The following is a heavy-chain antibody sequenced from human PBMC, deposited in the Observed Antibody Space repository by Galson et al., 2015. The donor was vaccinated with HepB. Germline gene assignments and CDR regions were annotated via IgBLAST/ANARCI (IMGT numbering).Heavy chain of an antibody. J-gene: IGHJ3*02. Sequence: TLSLTCTVSGGSISSYYWSWIRQPPGKGLEWIGYIYYSGSTNYNPSLKSRVTISVDTSKNQFSLKLSSVTAADTAVYYCASSIAVAGDKDAFDIWGQGTMVTVSS. CDR1: GGSISSYY. CDR3: ASSIAVAGDKDAFDI. V-gene: IGHV4-59*08. CDR2: IYYSGST. D-gene: IGHD6-19*01.